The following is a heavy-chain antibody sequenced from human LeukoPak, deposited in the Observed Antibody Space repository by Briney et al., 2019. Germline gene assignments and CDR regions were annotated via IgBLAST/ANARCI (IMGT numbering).Heavy chain of an antibody. D-gene: IGHD3-9*01. Sequence: QPGGSLRLSCAASGFTFSSYAMHWVRQAPGKGLEWVAVISYDGSNKYYADSVKGRFTISRDNSKNTLYLQMNSLRAEDTAVYYCAKGDDDFDWLFQFPLIDYWGQGTLVTVSS. CDR3: AKGDDDFDWLFQFPLIDY. J-gene: IGHJ4*02. V-gene: IGHV3-30*04. CDR2: ISYDGSNK. CDR1: GFTFSSYA.